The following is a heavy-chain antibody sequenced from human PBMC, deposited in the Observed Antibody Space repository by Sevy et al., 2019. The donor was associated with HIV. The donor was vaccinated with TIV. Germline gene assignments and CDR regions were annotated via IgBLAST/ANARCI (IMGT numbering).Heavy chain of an antibody. V-gene: IGHV3-48*02. CDR3: ARDGVGRYYYDSSGYPDAFDI. D-gene: IGHD3-22*01. CDR2: ISSSSSTI. Sequence: GSLRLSCAASGFTFSSYSMNWVRQAPGKGLEWVSYISSSSSTIYYADSVKGRFTISRDNAKNSLYLQMNSLRDEDTAVYYCARDGVGRYYYDSSGYPDAFDIWGQGTMVTVSS. J-gene: IGHJ3*02. CDR1: GFTFSSYS.